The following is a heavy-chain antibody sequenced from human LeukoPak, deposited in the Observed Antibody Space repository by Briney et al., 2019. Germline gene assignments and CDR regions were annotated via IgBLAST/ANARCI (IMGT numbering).Heavy chain of an antibody. J-gene: IGHJ5*02. CDR2: IYYSGST. CDR3: ARESLYSGWFDP. D-gene: IGHD2-21*01. CDR1: GASISSYY. Sequence: SETLSLTCTVSGASISSYYWSWIRQPPGKGLEWIGYIYYSGSTNYNPSLKSRVTISVDTSKNQFSLKLSSVSAADTAVYYCARESLYSGWFDPWGQGTLVTVSS. V-gene: IGHV4-59*01.